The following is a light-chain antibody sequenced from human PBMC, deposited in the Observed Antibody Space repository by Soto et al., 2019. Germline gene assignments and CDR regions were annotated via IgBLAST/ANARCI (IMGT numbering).Light chain of an antibody. CDR3: QQCRNWPLT. CDR2: DAS. V-gene: IGKV3-15*01. J-gene: IGKJ4*01. Sequence: EIVMTQSPATLSVSPGEVATLSCKASQNVYNNLAWYQQRPGQPPRLLIYDASTRATGISARFSGSGYGTEFTRTISSLKSEDFAVDYCQQCRNWPLTFGGGTKVEIE. CDR1: QNVYNN.